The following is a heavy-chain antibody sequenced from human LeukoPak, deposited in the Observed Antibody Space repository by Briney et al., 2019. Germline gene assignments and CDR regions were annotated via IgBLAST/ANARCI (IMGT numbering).Heavy chain of an antibody. Sequence: ASETLSLTCSVSGGSIRNYYWTWIRQPPGKGLEWIGYIFYSGSTNYNPSLKSRVTISLDTSKNHFSLKLHSVTAADTAVYYCASSSSGSYYNGFDIWGQGTMVTVAS. CDR1: GGSIRNYY. J-gene: IGHJ3*02. CDR3: ASSSSGSYYNGFDI. D-gene: IGHD3-10*01. V-gene: IGHV4-59*01. CDR2: IFYSGST.